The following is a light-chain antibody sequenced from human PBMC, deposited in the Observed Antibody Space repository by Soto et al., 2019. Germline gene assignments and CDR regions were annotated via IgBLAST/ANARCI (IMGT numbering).Light chain of an antibody. CDR3: LQDYRSPRT. V-gene: IGKV1-6*01. CDR1: QGISND. CDR2: GAS. Sequence: AIQMTQSPSSLSASVGGRVAMTCRASQGISNDLAWYQQKPGEAPKLLIYGASNLQSGVPSRFSGSGSDTDFTLTISSLQPEDCAIYYCLQDYRSPRTFGLGTRVEIK. J-gene: IGKJ1*01.